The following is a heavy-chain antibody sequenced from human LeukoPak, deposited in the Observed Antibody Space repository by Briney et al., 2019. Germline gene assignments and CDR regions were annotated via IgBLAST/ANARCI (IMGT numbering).Heavy chain of an antibody. J-gene: IGHJ4*02. CDR3: ASVDSSGYYYYY. CDR1: GYTFTSYD. Sequence: ASVKVSCKASGYTFTSYDINWVRQATGQGLEWMGWMNPNSGNTGYAQKFQGRVTMTRHTSISTAYMELSSLRSEDTAVYYCASVDSSGYYYYYWGQGTLVTVSS. CDR2: MNPNSGNT. V-gene: IGHV1-8*01. D-gene: IGHD3-22*01.